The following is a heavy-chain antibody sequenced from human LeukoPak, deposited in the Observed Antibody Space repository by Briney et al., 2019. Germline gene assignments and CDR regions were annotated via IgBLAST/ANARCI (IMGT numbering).Heavy chain of an antibody. J-gene: IGHJ4*02. CDR2: IKQDGSER. CDR1: GFIFSDYY. CDR3: ARDSTFKLDY. Sequence: GGSLRLSCAASGFIFSDYYMTWIRQAPGKGLEWVANIKQDGSERHYVDSVRGRFTISRDNARNSLHLQMNSLRVEDTAVYYCARDSTFKLDYWGQGTLVAVSS. V-gene: IGHV3-7*01.